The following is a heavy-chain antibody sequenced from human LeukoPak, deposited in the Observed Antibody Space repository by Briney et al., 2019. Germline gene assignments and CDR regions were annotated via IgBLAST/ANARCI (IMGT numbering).Heavy chain of an antibody. CDR3: AKAGGYYYYGMDV. CDR1: GFTFSSYG. J-gene: IGHJ6*02. CDR2: ISYDGGNK. V-gene: IGHV3-30*18. Sequence: GGSLRLSCAASGFTFSSYGMHWVRQAPGKGLEWVAVISYDGGNKYYADSVKGRFTISRDNSKNTLYLQMNSLRAEDTAVYYCAKAGGYYYYGMDVWGQGTTVTVSS.